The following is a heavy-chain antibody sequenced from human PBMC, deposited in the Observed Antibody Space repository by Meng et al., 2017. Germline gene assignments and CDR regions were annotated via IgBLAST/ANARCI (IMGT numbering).Heavy chain of an antibody. CDR3: ASNDYYDSGSAY. J-gene: IGHJ4*02. D-gene: IGHD3-22*01. CDR2: IYHTGST. CDR1: GVSINSSRW. V-gene: IGHV4-4*02. Sequence: SETLSLTCAVSGVSINSSRWWSWVRQPPGKGLEWIGEIYHTGSTFHNPSLGRRVTISVEKSKNQFFLRLSSVTAADTAVYFCASNDYYDSGSAYWGQGSLVTVFS.